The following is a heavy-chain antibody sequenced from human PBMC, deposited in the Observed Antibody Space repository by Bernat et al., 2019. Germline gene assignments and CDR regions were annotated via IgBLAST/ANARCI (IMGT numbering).Heavy chain of an antibody. CDR3: ERKSQYIGKGGMDV. CDR2: ISNSSSYT. J-gene: IGHJ6*02. V-gene: IGHV3-11*05. D-gene: IGHD5-12*01. Sequence: QVHLVESGGGLVKPGGSLRLSCAASGFTFSDYYMSWIRQAPGKGLEWVSYISNSSSYTNYADSVKGRFTISRDNAKNSMYLQMNSLRAEDTAVYYCERKSQYIGKGGMDVWGQGTTVTVSS. CDR1: GFTFSDYY.